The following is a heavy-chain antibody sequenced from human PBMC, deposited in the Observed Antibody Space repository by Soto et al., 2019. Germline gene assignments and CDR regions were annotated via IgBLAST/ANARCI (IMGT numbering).Heavy chain of an antibody. J-gene: IGHJ6*03. D-gene: IGHD2-15*01. CDR1: GFTFSSYW. V-gene: IGHV3-74*01. Sequence: GGSLRLSCAASGFTFSSYWMHWVRQAPGKGLVWVSRINSGGSSTSHADSVKGRFTISRDNAKNTLYLQMNSLRAEDTAVYYCARDLGRPNCSGGSGPKSYYYYDLDVWGKGTTVNVSS. CDR2: INSGGSST. CDR3: ARDLGRPNCSGGSGPKSYYYYDLDV.